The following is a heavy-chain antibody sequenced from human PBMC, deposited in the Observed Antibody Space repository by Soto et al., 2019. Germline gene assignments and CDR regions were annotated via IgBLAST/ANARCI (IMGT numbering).Heavy chain of an antibody. Sequence: GGSLRLSCAASGFSISDYYMSWIRQVPGKGLEWLAYISQSYSYTNYADSVKGRFTISRDNANDSVYLQMNSLRVDDSAIYYCARSESPLKVISFFGSWGQGALVTVSS. CDR1: GFSISDYY. D-gene: IGHD3-22*01. V-gene: IGHV3-11*06. J-gene: IGHJ4*02. CDR2: ISQSYSYT. CDR3: ARSESPLKVISFFGS.